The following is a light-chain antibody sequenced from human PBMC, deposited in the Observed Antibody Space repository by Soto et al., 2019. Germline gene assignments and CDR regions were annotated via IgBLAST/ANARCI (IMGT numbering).Light chain of an antibody. Sequence: EIVLTQSPGTLSLSPGERATLSCRSSQSVISTYFAWYKHKPGQAPRLLIYATSTRATGVPERFSGSGSWTDFNLTISRLEPEDFALYYGQQYGSSPETFGQGTKLEI. J-gene: IGKJ2*01. CDR1: QSVISTY. CDR2: ATS. CDR3: QQYGSSPET. V-gene: IGKV3-20*01.